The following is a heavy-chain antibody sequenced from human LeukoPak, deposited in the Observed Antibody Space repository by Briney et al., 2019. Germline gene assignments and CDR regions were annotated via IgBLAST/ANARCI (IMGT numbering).Heavy chain of an antibody. Sequence: GGSLRLSCAASGFTFSSYGMPWVRQAPGKGLEWVAVISYDGSNKYYADSVKGRFTISRDNSKNTLYLQMNSLRAEDTAVYYCAKGPLNYYGSGSYSRAPFDYWGQGTLVTVSS. D-gene: IGHD3-10*01. J-gene: IGHJ4*02. CDR2: ISYDGSNK. V-gene: IGHV3-30*18. CDR1: GFTFSSYG. CDR3: AKGPLNYYGSGSYSRAPFDY.